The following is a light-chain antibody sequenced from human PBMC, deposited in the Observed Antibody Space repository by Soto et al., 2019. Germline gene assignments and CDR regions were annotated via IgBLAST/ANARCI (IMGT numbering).Light chain of an antibody. CDR1: QYISSY. Sequence: DIQMTQSPSSLSASVGDRVTITCRASQYISSYVNWYQQKPGKAPKFLIYGASDLQRGVPSRFSGSGSGTVFTLTINSLQPEDFATYYCQQSYSRPLTFGPGTKLDIK. CDR2: GAS. J-gene: IGKJ3*01. V-gene: IGKV1-39*01. CDR3: QQSYSRPLT.